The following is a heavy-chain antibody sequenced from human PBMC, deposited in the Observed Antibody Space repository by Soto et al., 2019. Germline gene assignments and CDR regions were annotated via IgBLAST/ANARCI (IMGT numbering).Heavy chain of an antibody. CDR3: ARQERQWLVRGFESYYYYMDV. CDR2: IYYSGST. J-gene: IGHJ6*03. D-gene: IGHD6-19*01. CDR1: GGSISSSSYY. Sequence: PSETLSLTCTVSGGSISSSSYYWGWIRQPPGKGLEWIGSIYYSGSTNYNTSLKRRDTISVDTSKKQYSLKLSSVTAADTAVYYCARQERQWLVRGFESYYYYMDVWGKGTTVTVSS. V-gene: IGHV4-39*01.